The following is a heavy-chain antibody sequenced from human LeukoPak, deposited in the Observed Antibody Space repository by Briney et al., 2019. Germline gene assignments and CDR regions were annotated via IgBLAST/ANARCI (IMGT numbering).Heavy chain of an antibody. V-gene: IGHV4-59*11. J-gene: IGHJ4*02. Sequence: SETLSLTCTVSGGSINNHYRSWIQQPPGMGLEWVGYIYFTGTTNYNPSLKRRVTISLDKSTNQFSLKLSSVTATDTAIYYCARGGGSPRNWGQGTLVTVSS. D-gene: IGHD3-10*01. CDR2: IYFTGTT. CDR1: GGSINNHY. CDR3: ARGGGSPRN.